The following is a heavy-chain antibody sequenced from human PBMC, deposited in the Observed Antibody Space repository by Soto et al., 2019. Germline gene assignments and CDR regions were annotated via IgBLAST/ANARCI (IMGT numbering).Heavy chain of an antibody. CDR3: CILGHEQAYDSSGYYSEKYYYYGMDV. J-gene: IGHJ6*02. CDR1: GFTFSSYA. V-gene: IGHV3-23*01. Sequence: GGSLRLSCAASGFTFSSYAMSWVRQAPGKGLEWVSAISGSGGSTYYADSVKGRFTMSRDNSKNTLYLQMNSLRAEDTAVYYCCILGHEQAYDSSGYYSEKYYYYGMDVWGQGTTVTVSS. CDR2: ISGSGGST. D-gene: IGHD3-22*01.